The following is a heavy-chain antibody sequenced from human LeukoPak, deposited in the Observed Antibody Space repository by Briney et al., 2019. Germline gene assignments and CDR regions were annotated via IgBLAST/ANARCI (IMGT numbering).Heavy chain of an antibody. CDR3: ARTGLQLWSDAFDI. V-gene: IGHV1-8*01. CDR2: MNPNSGNT. D-gene: IGHD5-18*01. CDR1: GYTFTSYD. Sequence: ASVKVSCKASGYTFTSYDINWVRQATGQGLEWMGWMNPNSGNTGYAQKFQGRVTMTRNTSISTAYMELSSLRSEDTAVYYCARTGLQLWSDAFDIWGQGTMVTASS. J-gene: IGHJ3*02.